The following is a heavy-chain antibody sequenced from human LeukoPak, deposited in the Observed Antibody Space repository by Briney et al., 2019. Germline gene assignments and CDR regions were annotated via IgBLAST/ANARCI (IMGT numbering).Heavy chain of an antibody. Sequence: SVKVSCKASGYTFTGYYMHWVRQAPGQGLEWMGGIIPIFGTANYAQKFQGRVTITADESTSTAYMELSSLRSEDTAVYYCARGRGAAARPGVDYWGQGTLVTVSS. J-gene: IGHJ4*02. V-gene: IGHV1-69*13. CDR1: GYTFTGYY. CDR2: IIPIFGTA. CDR3: ARGRGAAARPGVDY. D-gene: IGHD6-6*01.